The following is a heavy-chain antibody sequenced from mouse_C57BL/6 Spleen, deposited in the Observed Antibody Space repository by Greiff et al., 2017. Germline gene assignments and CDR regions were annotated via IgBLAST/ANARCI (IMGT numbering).Heavy chain of an antibody. D-gene: IGHD3-2*02. CDR2: IDPETGGT. Sequence: QVQLKQSGAELVRPGASVTLSCKASGYTFTDYEMHWVKQTPVHGLEWIGAIDPETGGTAYNQKFKGKAILTADKSSSTAYMELRSLTSEDSAVYYCTTAQATSWFAYWGQGTLVTVSA. CDR3: TTAQATSWFAY. CDR1: GYTFTDYE. J-gene: IGHJ3*01. V-gene: IGHV1-15*01.